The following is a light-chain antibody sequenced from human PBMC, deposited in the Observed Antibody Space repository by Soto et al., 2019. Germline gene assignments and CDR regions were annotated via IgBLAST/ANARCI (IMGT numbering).Light chain of an antibody. CDR1: QTISTF. J-gene: IGKJ4*01. CDR2: AAS. CDR3: QQGYSTLLT. V-gene: IGKV1-39*01. Sequence: DIQMTQSPSSLSASVGDRVTITGRASQTISTFLNWYQQKPGKAPKLLIYAASTLQSGVPSRFSGSTSGTDFTLTITSLQPEDFATYYCQQGYSTLLTFGGGTKVDIK.